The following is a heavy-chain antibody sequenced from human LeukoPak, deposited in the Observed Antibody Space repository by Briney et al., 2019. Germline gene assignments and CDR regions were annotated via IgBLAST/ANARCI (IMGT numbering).Heavy chain of an antibody. CDR2: IYSGGNT. D-gene: IGHD6-19*01. J-gene: IGHJ4*02. Sequence: GGSLRLSCAAFGFTVSSNYMSWVRQAPGKGLEWVSDIYSGGNTYYADSVKGRFTISRDNSKNTLYLQMTNLRAEDTAMYYCARDEVGGCFDYWGQGTLVTVSS. V-gene: IGHV3-66*01. CDR1: GFTVSSNY. CDR3: ARDEVGGCFDY.